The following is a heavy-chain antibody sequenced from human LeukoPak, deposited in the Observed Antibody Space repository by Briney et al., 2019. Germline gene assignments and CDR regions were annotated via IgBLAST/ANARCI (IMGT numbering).Heavy chain of an antibody. CDR1: GFTFRNHG. Sequence: PGRSLRLSCVMSGFTFRNHGMHWVRQAPGKGLEWVAVISYDGSNKYYADSVKGRFTISRDNSKNTLYLQMNSLRAEDTAVYYCARDLGQYYDTSDNWFDPWGQGTLVTVSS. V-gene: IGHV3-30*12. D-gene: IGHD3-22*01. CDR3: ARDLGQYYDTSDNWFDP. CDR2: ISYDGSNK. J-gene: IGHJ5*02.